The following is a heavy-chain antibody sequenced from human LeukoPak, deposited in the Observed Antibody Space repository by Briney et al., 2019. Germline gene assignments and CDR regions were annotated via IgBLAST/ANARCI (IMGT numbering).Heavy chain of an antibody. CDR3: ARAGVLLWFAHDY. Sequence: PGGSLRLSCAASGFTFSSYAMHWVRQAPGKGLEWVAVISYDGSNKYYADSVKGRFTISRDNSKNTLYLQMNSLRAEDTAVYYCARAGVLLWFAHDYWGQGTLVTVSS. J-gene: IGHJ4*02. V-gene: IGHV3-30-3*01. D-gene: IGHD3-10*01. CDR1: GFTFSSYA. CDR2: ISYDGSNK.